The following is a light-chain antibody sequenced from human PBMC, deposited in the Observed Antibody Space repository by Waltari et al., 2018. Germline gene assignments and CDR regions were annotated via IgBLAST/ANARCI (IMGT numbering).Light chain of an antibody. CDR3: NSFTDTGSWG. V-gene: IGLV2-14*03. J-gene: IGLJ3*02. CDR2: DVK. Sequence: CYTQHPCKGPTLFIDDVKKRPSGVSKRFSGSKSVTTASRTISGLRAEDEADYYCNSFTDTGSWGFGGGTKLNVL.